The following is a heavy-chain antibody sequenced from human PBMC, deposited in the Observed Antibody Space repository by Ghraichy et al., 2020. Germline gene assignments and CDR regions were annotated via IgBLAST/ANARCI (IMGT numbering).Heavy chain of an antibody. CDR1: GFIFSSYA. Sequence: LSLTCAASGFIFSSYAMHWVRQAPGQGLEWISYISSGGTFIYYADSVKGRFTISRDDAKNSLTLQMNGLRDADTGTYYCAREFLGIDYWGQGVPVTVSS. D-gene: IGHD1-26*01. CDR3: AREFLGIDY. CDR2: ISSGGTFI. J-gene: IGHJ4*02. V-gene: IGHV3-48*03.